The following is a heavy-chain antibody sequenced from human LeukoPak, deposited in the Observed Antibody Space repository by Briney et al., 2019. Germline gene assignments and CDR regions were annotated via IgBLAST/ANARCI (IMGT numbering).Heavy chain of an antibody. J-gene: IGHJ6*03. Sequence: GESLKVSCKGSGYSFTSYWIGWVRQMPGKGLEWMGIIYPGDSDTRYSPSFQGQVTISADKSISTAYLQWSSLKASDTAMYYCARKAGTQVYYMDVWGKGTTVTVSS. CDR1: GYSFTSYW. V-gene: IGHV5-51*01. CDR3: ARKAGTQVYYMDV. D-gene: IGHD1-14*01. CDR2: IYPGDSDT.